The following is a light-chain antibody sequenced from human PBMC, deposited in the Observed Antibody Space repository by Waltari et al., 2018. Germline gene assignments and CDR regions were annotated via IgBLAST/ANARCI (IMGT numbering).Light chain of an antibody. Sequence: MTQSPATLSVSPGERATLSCRASQSIGSSLAWYQQKPGKAPKVVIYEASSLESGVPSRFSGSGSGTEFTLTISSLQPDDFATYYCQQCNSYLLTFGGGTKVEIK. CDR1: QSIGSS. V-gene: IGKV1-5*03. CDR2: EAS. CDR3: QQCNSYLLT. J-gene: IGKJ4*01.